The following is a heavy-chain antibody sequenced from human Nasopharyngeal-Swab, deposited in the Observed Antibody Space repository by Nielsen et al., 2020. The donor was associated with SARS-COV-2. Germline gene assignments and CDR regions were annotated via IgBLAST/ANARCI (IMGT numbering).Heavy chain of an antibody. D-gene: IGHD2-15*01. CDR3: ARGHYCGGGSCVNSWQRYYYYALDV. CDR1: GGSISSSSYY. J-gene: IGHJ6*02. V-gene: IGHV4-39*07. CDR2: IYYSGST. Sequence: SETLSLTCTVSGGSISSSSYYWGWIRQPPGKGLEWIGSIYYSGSTYYNPSLKSRVTISVATSKNQFSLKLISVTAADTAVYFCARGHYCGGGSCVNSWQRYYYYALDVWGQGTTVTVSS.